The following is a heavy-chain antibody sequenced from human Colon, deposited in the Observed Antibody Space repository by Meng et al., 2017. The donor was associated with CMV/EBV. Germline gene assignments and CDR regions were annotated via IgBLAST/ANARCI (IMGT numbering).Heavy chain of an antibody. CDR2: IDYAGSS. D-gene: IGHD3-22*01. V-gene: IGHV4-39*07. Sequence: SETLSLTCTVSGCSIRRSLDYWGWVRQPPGRGREWIGNIDYAGSSSYHSSLESRVTMSVDTSRNQFSLNLRSVTAADTAVYYCVRDPQRPDYYDSLVYGMDVWGQGTTVTVSS. J-gene: IGHJ6*02. CDR3: VRDPQRPDYYDSLVYGMDV. CDR1: GCSIRRSLDY.